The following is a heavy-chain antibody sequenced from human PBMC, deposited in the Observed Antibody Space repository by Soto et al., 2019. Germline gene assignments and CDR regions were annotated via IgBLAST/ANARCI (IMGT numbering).Heavy chain of an antibody. CDR2: IIPIFGPA. CDR1: GGTFSSYA. V-gene: IGHV1-69*01. D-gene: IGHD4-17*01. Sequence: QVQLVQSGAEVKKPGSSVKVSCKASGGTFSSYAISWVRQAPGQGLEWMGGIIPIFGPANYAQKFQGRVTINADESTSTAYMGLSSLRSEDTAVYYCARVERVYAVTPKYGMDVWGQWTTVTVSS. CDR3: ARVERVYAVTPKYGMDV. J-gene: IGHJ6*02.